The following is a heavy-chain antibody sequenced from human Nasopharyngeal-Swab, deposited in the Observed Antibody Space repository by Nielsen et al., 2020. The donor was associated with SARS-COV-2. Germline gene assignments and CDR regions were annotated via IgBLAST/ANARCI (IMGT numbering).Heavy chain of an antibody. V-gene: IGHV4-39*07. D-gene: IGHD6-19*01. CDR3: ARAHSSGWYYFDY. Sequence: SETLSLTCTVSGGSISSSSYYWGWIRQPPGKGLEWIGSIYYSGSTNYNPSLKSRVTISVDTSKNQFSLKLSSVTAADTAVYYCARAHSSGWYYFDYWGQGTLVTVSS. CDR1: GGSISSSSYY. J-gene: IGHJ4*02. CDR2: IYYSGST.